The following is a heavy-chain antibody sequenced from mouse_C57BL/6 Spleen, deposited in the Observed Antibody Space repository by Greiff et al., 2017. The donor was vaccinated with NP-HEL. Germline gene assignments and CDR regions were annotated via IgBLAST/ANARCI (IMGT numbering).Heavy chain of an antibody. CDR3: ASLLDGYLDY. V-gene: IGHV7-3*01. J-gene: IGHJ2*01. CDR1: GFTFTDYY. Sequence: DVKLVESGGGLVQPGGSLSLSCAASGFTFTDYYMSWVRQPPGKALEWLGFIRNKANGYTTEYSASVKGRFTISRDNSQSILYLHMNALRAEDSATYYCASLLDGYLDYWGQGTTLTASS. D-gene: IGHD2-3*01. CDR2: IRNKANGYTT.